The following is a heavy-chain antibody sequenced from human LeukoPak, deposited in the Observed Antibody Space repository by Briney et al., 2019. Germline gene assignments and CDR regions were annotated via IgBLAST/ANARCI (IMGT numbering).Heavy chain of an antibody. D-gene: IGHD2-15*01. CDR1: GYSFTSYW. CDR3: ARSGEIYCSGGSCYFKNWFDP. V-gene: IGHV5-10-1*01. Sequence: GESLKISCKGSGYSFTSYWISWVRQMPGKGLEWMGRIDPSDSYTNYSPSFQGHVTISAGKSISTAYLQWSSLKASDTAMYYCARSGEIYCSGGSCYFKNWFDPWGQGTLVTVSS. J-gene: IGHJ5*02. CDR2: IDPSDSYT.